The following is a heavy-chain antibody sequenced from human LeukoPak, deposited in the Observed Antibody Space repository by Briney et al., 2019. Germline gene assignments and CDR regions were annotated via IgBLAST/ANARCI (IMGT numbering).Heavy chain of an antibody. V-gene: IGHV4-38-2*02. Sequence: SETLSLTCTVSGYSISSGYYWGWIRQPPGKGLEWIGSIYHSGSTYYNPSLKSRVTISVDTSKNQFSLKQSSVTAADTAVYYCAESIAARTLRFDYWGQGTLVTVSS. D-gene: IGHD6-6*01. CDR1: GYSISSGYY. CDR3: AESIAARTLRFDY. CDR2: IYHSGST. J-gene: IGHJ4*02.